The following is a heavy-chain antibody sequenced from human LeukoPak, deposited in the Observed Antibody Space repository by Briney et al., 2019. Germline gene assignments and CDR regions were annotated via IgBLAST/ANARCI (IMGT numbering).Heavy chain of an antibody. CDR2: INPNSGGT. Sequence: GASVTVSCKASGYTFTGYYMHWVRQAPGQGLGWMGWINPNSGGTNYAQKFQGRVTMTRDTSISTAYMELSRLRSDDTAVYYCARGVYRKRPDCSSTSCSTYFDYWGQGTLVTVSS. J-gene: IGHJ4*02. V-gene: IGHV1-2*02. CDR3: ARGVYRKRPDCSSTSCSTYFDY. CDR1: GYTFTGYY. D-gene: IGHD2-2*01.